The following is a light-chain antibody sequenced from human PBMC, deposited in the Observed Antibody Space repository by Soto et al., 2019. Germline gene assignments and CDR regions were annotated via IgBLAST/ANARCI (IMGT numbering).Light chain of an antibody. CDR3: QQYGSSSWT. Sequence: EIVLTQSPSTLSVSPGERATLSCRASRSLSSDYLAWYQQKPGQAPRLLIYGASSRATGIPDRFSGSGSGTDFTLTISRLEPEDFAVYYCQQYGSSSWTFGQGTKVDIK. CDR1: RSLSSDY. V-gene: IGKV3-20*01. J-gene: IGKJ1*01. CDR2: GAS.